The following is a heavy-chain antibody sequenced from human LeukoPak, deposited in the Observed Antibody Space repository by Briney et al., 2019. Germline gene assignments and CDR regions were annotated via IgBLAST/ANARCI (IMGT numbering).Heavy chain of an antibody. V-gene: IGHV3-9*01. CDR2: ISWRSGST. D-gene: IGHD4-23*01. Sequence: PGGSLRLSCAASGFTFDDYAMHWVRQVPGKGVEGVSGISWRSGSTEYVDSVKGGLTIARDKAKNALYLQMSSLRPDDTALYYCAKDRDYGGDADPPVFDLWGQGTMVTVSS. CDR1: GFTFDDYA. CDR3: AKDRDYGGDADPPVFDL. J-gene: IGHJ3*01.